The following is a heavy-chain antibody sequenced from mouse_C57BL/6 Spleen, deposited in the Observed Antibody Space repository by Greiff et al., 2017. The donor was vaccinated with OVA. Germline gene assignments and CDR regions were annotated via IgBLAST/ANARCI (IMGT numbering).Heavy chain of an antibody. CDR1: GFTFTDYY. J-gene: IGHJ2*01. V-gene: IGHV7-3*01. Sequence: EVQVVESGGGLVQPGGSLSLSCAASGFTFTDYYMSWVRQPPGKALEWLGFIRNKANGYTTEYSASVKGRFTISRDNSQSILYLQMNALRAEDSATYYCARSYGSYYFDYWGQGTTLTVSS. D-gene: IGHD1-1*01. CDR2: IRNKANGYTT. CDR3: ARSYGSYYFDY.